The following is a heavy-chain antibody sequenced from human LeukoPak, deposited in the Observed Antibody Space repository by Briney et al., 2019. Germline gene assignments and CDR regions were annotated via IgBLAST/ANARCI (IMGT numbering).Heavy chain of an antibody. V-gene: IGHV3-53*01. CDR1: GIPFSSFG. CDR3: ARDSGYIHDY. J-gene: IGHJ4*02. Sequence: GGSLRLSCAAPGIPFSSFGMHWLRQAPGKGLEWVSVIYSDGTTYYADSVKGRFTISRDTSKNTLYLQMNSLRAEDTAVYYCARDSGYIHDYWGQGTQVTVSS. CDR2: IYSDGTT. D-gene: IGHD5-18*01.